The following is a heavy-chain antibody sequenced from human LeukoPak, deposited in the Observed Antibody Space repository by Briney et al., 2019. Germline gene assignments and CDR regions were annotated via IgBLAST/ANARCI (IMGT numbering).Heavy chain of an antibody. CDR2: ISSSSSYI. D-gene: IGHD3-10*01. CDR1: GFTFSSYS. Sequence: PGGSLRLSCAASGFTFSSYSMNWVRQAPGKGLEWVSSISSSSSYIYYADSVKGRLTISRDNAKNSLYLQMNSLRAEDTAVYYCARARITMVRGVFPYVDYWGQGTLVTVSS. J-gene: IGHJ4*02. CDR3: ARARITMVRGVFPYVDY. V-gene: IGHV3-21*01.